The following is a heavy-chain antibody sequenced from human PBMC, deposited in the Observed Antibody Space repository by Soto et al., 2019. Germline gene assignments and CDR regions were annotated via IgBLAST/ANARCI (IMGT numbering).Heavy chain of an antibody. J-gene: IGHJ4*02. CDR1: GDIFSGYS. Sequence: QVQLVQSGAEVKKPGSSVKVSCKTSGDIFSGYSISWVRQAPGQGLEWMGGIIPIFGTTHYAKRFHGRVTITGDKSTSTVDMELYSLKSEDTAVYYCARDLGSGYDPGDYWGQGTLVTVSS. CDR3: ARDLGSGYDPGDY. CDR2: IIPIFGTT. D-gene: IGHD5-12*01. V-gene: IGHV1-69*14.